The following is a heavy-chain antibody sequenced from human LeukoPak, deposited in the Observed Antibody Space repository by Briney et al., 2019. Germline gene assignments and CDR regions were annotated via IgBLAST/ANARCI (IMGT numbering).Heavy chain of an antibody. D-gene: IGHD1-1*01. V-gene: IGHV4-38-2*02. CDR2: IHHTGST. CDR1: GHSITSDHY. J-gene: IGHJ6*03. Sequence: PSETLSLTCTVSGHSITSDHYWAWVRQPPGKGLEWIDSIHHTGSTYYNPALISRITISVDTSKHQYSLKLGSVTAADTAVYFCTRDPGYACYMDVWGKGTTVTVSS. CDR3: TRDPGYACYMDV.